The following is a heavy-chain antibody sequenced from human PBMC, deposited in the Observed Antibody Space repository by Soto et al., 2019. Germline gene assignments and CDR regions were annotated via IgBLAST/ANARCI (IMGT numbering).Heavy chain of an antibody. D-gene: IGHD3-10*01. J-gene: IGHJ4*02. Sequence: GGSLRLSCAASGFTFSSYAMHWVRQAPGKGLEWVAVISYDGSNKYYADSVKGRFTRSRDNSKNTLYLQMNSLRAEDTAVYDCARSGAMTMVRVGMIDYWGRGTLVTVSS. V-gene: IGHV3-30-3*01. CDR2: ISYDGSNK. CDR3: ARSGAMTMVRVGMIDY. CDR1: GFTFSSYA.